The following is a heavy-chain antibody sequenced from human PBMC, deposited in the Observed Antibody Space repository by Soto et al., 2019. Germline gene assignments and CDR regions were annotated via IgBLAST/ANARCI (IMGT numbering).Heavy chain of an antibody. D-gene: IGHD1-20*01. CDR3: ARITGRHFDY. CDR1: SGSISVTNVF. V-gene: IGHV4-39*01. Sequence: PSETLSLTCTVSSGSISVTNVFWRWVRQPPGKGLEWIGNIDYGGTAYFSPSLATRVTFHVDTSKNQFSLTLYSVTAADTAVYYCARITGRHFDYWGNGILVTVS. J-gene: IGHJ4*01. CDR2: IDYGGTA.